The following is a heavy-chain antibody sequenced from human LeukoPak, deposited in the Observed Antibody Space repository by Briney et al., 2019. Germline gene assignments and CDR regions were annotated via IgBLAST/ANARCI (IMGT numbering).Heavy chain of an antibody. J-gene: IGHJ4*02. CDR3: ARFRTWGDKAFDY. Sequence: GGSLRLSCAASGFTFSSYSMNWVRQAPGKGLEWVSSISSSSGYIYYADSVKGRFTISRDSAKNSLYLQMNSLRAEDTAVYYCARFRTWGDKAFDYWGQGTLVTVSS. D-gene: IGHD2-21*02. V-gene: IGHV3-21*01. CDR2: ISSSSGYI. CDR1: GFTFSSYS.